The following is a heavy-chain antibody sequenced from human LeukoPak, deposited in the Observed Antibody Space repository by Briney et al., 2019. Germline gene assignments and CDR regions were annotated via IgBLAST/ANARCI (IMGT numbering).Heavy chain of an antibody. CDR1: GGTFSSYA. J-gene: IGHJ3*02. Sequence: SVKVSCKASGGTFSSYAISWVRQSPGQGLEWMGGIIPIFGTANYAQKFQGRVTITADESTSTAYMELSSLRSEDTAVYYCARAYCGGDCYIHDAFDIWGQGTMVTVSS. D-gene: IGHD2-21*01. CDR3: ARAYCGGDCYIHDAFDI. V-gene: IGHV1-69*01. CDR2: IIPIFGTA.